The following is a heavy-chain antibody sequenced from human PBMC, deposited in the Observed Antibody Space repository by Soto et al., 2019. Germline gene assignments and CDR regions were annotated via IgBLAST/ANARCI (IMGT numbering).Heavy chain of an antibody. J-gene: IGHJ6*03. CDR1: GFTFSSYG. V-gene: IGHV3-30*18. CDR3: AKGRSITIFGVPYYYYYMDV. CDR2: ISYDGSNK. Sequence: GGSLRLSCAASGFTFSSYGMHWARQAPGKGLEWVAVISYDGSNKYYADSVKGRFTISRDNSKNTLYLQMNSLRAEDTAVYYCAKGRSITIFGVPYYYYYMDVWGKGTTVTVSS. D-gene: IGHD3-3*01.